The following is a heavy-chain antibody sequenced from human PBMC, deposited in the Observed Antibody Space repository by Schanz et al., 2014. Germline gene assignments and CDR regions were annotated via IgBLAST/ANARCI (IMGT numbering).Heavy chain of an antibody. D-gene: IGHD3-10*01. CDR3: ARVSMEFERGKSYYYYMDV. CDR1: GYTFTSVD. Sequence: QVQLVQSGAEVKKPGASVKVSCKASGYTFTSVDITWVRQAPGQGLEWMGWMNPNSGDTGYPRKFQDRVTMTRNTSISTAYMELNSLTSEDTAVYYCARVSMEFERGKSYYYYMDVWGRGTTVTVSS. J-gene: IGHJ6*03. V-gene: IGHV1-8*01. CDR2: MNPNSGDT.